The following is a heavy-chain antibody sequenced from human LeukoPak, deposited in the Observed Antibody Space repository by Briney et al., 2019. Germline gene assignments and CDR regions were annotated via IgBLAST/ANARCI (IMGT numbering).Heavy chain of an antibody. CDR3: ARVPAATHYTYYFDY. CDR1: GYTFTSYD. CDR2: MNPNSGNT. Sequence: ASVKVSCKASGYTFTSYDINWVRQATGQGLEWMGWMNPNSGNTGYAQKFQGRVTITRNTSISTAYMELSSLRSEDTAVYYCARVPAATHYTYYFDYWGQGTLVIVSS. V-gene: IGHV1-8*03. D-gene: IGHD2-2*01. J-gene: IGHJ4*02.